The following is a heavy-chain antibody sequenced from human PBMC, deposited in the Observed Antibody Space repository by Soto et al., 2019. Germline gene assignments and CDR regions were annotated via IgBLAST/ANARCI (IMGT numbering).Heavy chain of an antibody. CDR2: IYHSGST. V-gene: IGHV4-38-2*01. Sequence: SETLSLTCAVSGYSISGGCYWGWIRQPPGKGLEWIGSIYHSGSTYYNPSLKSRVTISVDTSKNHFSLKLSSVTAADTAVYYCARGRPTLTTSHFDYWGQGTLVTVS. CDR3: ARGRPTLTTSHFDY. CDR1: GYSISGGCY. J-gene: IGHJ4*02. D-gene: IGHD4-17*01.